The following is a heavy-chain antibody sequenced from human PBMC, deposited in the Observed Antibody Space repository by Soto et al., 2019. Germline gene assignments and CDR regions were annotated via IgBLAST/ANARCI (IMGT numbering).Heavy chain of an antibody. D-gene: IGHD1-1*01. CDR2: IYHSGST. CDR1: SGSISSSNW. V-gene: IGHV4-4*02. CDR3: RRDRGTWDAFDI. Sequence: SETLSLTCAVSSGSISSSNWWSWVRQPPGKGLEWIGEIYHSGSTNCNPSLKSRVTISVDKSKNQFPLNLSSVTAADTAVYYCRRDRGTWDAFDIWGQGPMVTVS. J-gene: IGHJ3*02.